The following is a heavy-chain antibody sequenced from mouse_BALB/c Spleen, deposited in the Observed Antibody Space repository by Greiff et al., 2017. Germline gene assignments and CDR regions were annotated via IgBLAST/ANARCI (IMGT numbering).Heavy chain of an antibody. D-gene: IGHD2-4*01. CDR2: IYPGDGDT. Sequence: VKLQQSGAELVRPGSSVKISCKASGYAFSSYWMNWVKQRPGQGLEWIGQIYPGDGDTNYNGKFKGKATLTADKSSSTAYMQLSSLTSEDSAVYFCASVITRAMDYWGQGTSVTVSS. J-gene: IGHJ4*01. CDR1: GYAFSSYW. CDR3: ASVITRAMDY. V-gene: IGHV1-80*01.